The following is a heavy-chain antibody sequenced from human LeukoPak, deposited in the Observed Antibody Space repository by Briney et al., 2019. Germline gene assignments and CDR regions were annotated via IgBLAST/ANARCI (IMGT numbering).Heavy chain of an antibody. V-gene: IGHV3-74*01. Sequence: PGGSLRLSCAASGFTFSSYWMHWVRQAPGKGLVWVSRINSDGSSTSYADSVKGRFTISRDNSKNTLYLQMNGLGAEDTAVYYCAKEYSGSGSYVEYYYHHYGMDVWGQGTTVTVSS. J-gene: IGHJ6*02. CDR1: GFTFSSYW. CDR3: AKEYSGSGSYVEYYYHHYGMDV. D-gene: IGHD3-10*01. CDR2: INSDGSST.